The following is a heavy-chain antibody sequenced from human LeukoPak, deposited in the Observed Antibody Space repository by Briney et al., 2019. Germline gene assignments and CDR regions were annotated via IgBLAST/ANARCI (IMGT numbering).Heavy chain of an antibody. D-gene: IGHD6-19*01. CDR1: GFTFSSYA. CDR3: AKVYSSGWYQVNNWFDP. Sequence: GGSLRLSCAASGFTFSSYAMSWVRQAPGKGLEWVSAINSNGGVTYYADSVKGRFTISRDNSKNTLYLQMNSLRAEDTAVYYCAKVYSSGWYQVNNWFDPWGQGTLVTVSS. CDR2: INSNGGVT. V-gene: IGHV3-23*01. J-gene: IGHJ5*02.